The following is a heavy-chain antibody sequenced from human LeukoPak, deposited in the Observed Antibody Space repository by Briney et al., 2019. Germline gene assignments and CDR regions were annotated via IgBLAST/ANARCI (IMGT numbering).Heavy chain of an antibody. V-gene: IGHV3-74*01. Sequence: PGGSLRLSCAASGFTFSSYWMHWVRQAPGKGLVWVSGINIDGSSTSYADSVKGRFTISRDNAKNTLYRQMNSLRAEDTAVYYCARQGSVSYYYWGRGTLVTVSS. D-gene: IGHD1-26*01. CDR3: ARQGSVSYYY. CDR2: INIDGSST. J-gene: IGHJ4*02. CDR1: GFTFSSYW.